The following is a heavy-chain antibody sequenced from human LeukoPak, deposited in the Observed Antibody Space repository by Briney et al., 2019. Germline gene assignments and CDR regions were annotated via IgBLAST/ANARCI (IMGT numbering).Heavy chain of an antibody. Sequence: GGSLRLSCAASGFTFSSYAMNWVRQAPGKGLEWVSTITGSGVSTYYTDSVKGRFTISRDNSKNTLWLQMNGLRGEDTAVYYCAKGIRQPLRCAFDIWGQGTMVTVSS. V-gene: IGHV3-23*01. CDR2: ITGSGVST. D-gene: IGHD5-18*01. CDR3: AKGIRQPLRCAFDI. CDR1: GFTFSSYA. J-gene: IGHJ3*02.